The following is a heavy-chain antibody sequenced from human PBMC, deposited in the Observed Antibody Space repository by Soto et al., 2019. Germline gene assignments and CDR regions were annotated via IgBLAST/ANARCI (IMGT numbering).Heavy chain of an antibody. J-gene: IGHJ5*02. V-gene: IGHV5-51*01. D-gene: IGHD1-26*01. CDR1: GYSFSSYW. CDR3: ARWDGWELLA. Sequence: GESLKISCKGSGYSFSSYWIAWVRQMPGKGLEWMGSIYPGDSDTRYSPSLQGQVTISADKSSRTAYLQWSSLKASDTAMYYCARWDGWELLAWGQGTLVTVSS. CDR2: IYPGDSDT.